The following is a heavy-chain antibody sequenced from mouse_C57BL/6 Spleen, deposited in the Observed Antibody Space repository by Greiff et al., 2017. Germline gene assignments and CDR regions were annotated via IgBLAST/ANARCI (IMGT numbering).Heavy chain of an antibody. V-gene: IGHV1-80*01. CDR3: ARDRGGNYFDY. J-gene: IGHJ2*01. CDR2: IYPGDGDT. CDR1: GYAFTSYW. Sequence: QVQLQQSGAELVKPGASVKISCKASGYAFTSYWMNWVKQRPGKGLEWIGLIYPGDGDTNYNGKFKGKATLTADKSSSTAYMQLSSLTSEDSAVYVCARDRGGNYFDYWGQGTTLTVSS. D-gene: IGHD1-1*02.